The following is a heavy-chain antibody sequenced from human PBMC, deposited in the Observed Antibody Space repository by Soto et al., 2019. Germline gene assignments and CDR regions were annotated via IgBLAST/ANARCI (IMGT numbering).Heavy chain of an antibody. J-gene: IGHJ5*02. D-gene: IGHD3-22*01. CDR3: TIPRGPMIRP. CDR2: IKSKTDGGTT. Sequence: PGGSLRLSCTASGFTFSNAWMTWVRQAPGKGLEWVGRIKSKTDGGTTDYAAPVKGRFTISRDDSKNTKYLQMNSLKTEDTAVYYCTIPRGPMIRPWGQGTLVTVSS. CDR1: GFTFSNAW. V-gene: IGHV3-15*01.